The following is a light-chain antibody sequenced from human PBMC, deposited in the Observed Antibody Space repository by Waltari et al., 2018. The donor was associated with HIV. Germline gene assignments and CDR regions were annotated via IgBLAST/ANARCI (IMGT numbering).Light chain of an antibody. CDR3: QSADTSGTYVV. V-gene: IGLV3-25*03. CDR1: SLAKPY. CDR2: KDT. J-gene: IGLJ2*01. Sequence: SFELAPPPSLSVSPGQPATITCSGYSLAKPYGYGYQQKSGQAPLLVIYKDTERPSGIPDRFSGSTSGAIVTLTISGVQAEDEADYYCQSADTSGTYVVFGGGTKLTVL.